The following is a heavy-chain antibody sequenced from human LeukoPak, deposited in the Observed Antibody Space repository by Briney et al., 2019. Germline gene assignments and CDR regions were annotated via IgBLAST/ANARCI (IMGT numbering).Heavy chain of an antibody. CDR3: ARSAYSSGWYWRAFDI. J-gene: IGHJ3*02. CDR1: GFTFSHYW. D-gene: IGHD6-19*01. V-gene: IGHV3-7*01. CDR2: IKPDGSEK. Sequence: GGSLRLSCAASGFTFSHYWMSWVRQAPGKGLEWVANIKPDGSEKYYVDSVKGRFTISRDNAKNSLHLQMNSLRAEDTAVYYCARSAYSSGWYWRAFDIWGQGTMVTVSS.